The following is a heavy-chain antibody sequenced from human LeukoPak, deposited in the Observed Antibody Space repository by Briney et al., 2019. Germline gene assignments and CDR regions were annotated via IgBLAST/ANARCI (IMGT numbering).Heavy chain of an antibody. J-gene: IGHJ6*03. Sequence: SQTLSLTCALSGDSVSSNSAAWNWIRQSPSRGLEWLGRTYYRSKWYNDYAVSVKSRITINPDTSKNQFSLQLNSVPPEDTAVYYCARGWNGDYPLPTRYYYYMDVWGKGTTVTVSS. CDR3: ARGWNGDYPLPTRYYYYMDV. V-gene: IGHV6-1*01. D-gene: IGHD4-17*01. CDR1: GDSVSSNSAA. CDR2: TYYRSKWYN.